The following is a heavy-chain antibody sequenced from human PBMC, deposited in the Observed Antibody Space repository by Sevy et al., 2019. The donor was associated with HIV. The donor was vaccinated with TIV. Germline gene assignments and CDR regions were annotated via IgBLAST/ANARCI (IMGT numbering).Heavy chain of an antibody. J-gene: IGHJ4*02. D-gene: IGHD2-21*02. CDR3: AKTLQELPFPPPYFDY. Sequence: GGSLRLSCGVSGFALRSYTMNWVRQAPGKGLEWVASISATGGSTYYADSVKGRFTISRDVSKSTLYLQMNSLTAEDTAMFYCAKTLQELPFPPPYFDYWGQGTLVTVSS. CDR1: GFALRSYT. V-gene: IGHV3-23*01. CDR2: ISATGGST.